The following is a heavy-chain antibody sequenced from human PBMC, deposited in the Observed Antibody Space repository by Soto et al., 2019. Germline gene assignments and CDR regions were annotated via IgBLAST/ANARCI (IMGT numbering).Heavy chain of an antibody. CDR3: AKGTNYDILTGYYAFDI. Sequence: GGSLRLSCAASGFTFSSYAMSWVRQAPGKGLEWVSAISGSGGSTYYADSVKGRFTISRDNSKNTLYLQMNSLRAEDKGVYYCAKGTNYDILTGYYAFDIWGQGTMVTVSS. V-gene: IGHV3-23*01. CDR1: GFTFSSYA. D-gene: IGHD3-9*01. J-gene: IGHJ3*02. CDR2: ISGSGGST.